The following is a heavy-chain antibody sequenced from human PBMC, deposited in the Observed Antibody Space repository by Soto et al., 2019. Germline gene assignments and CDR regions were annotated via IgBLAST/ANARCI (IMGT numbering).Heavy chain of an antibody. Sequence: QLHLVQSGAVVKKPGASVTVSCSASGYPVTAYYMHWVRQAPGRGLEWMGGINPATGAAKYTQTFQGRVTMPRATSPSAVFMELSGLTSEDTAVFYRARGGGVGVAGSAAFEMWGQGTLVTVSS. V-gene: IGHV1-2*02. D-gene: IGHD3-3*01. CDR2: INPATGAA. CDR3: ARGGGVGVAGSAAFEM. CDR1: GYPVTAYY. J-gene: IGHJ3*02.